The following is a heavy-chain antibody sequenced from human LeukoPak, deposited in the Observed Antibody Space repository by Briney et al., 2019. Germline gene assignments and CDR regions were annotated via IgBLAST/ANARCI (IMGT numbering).Heavy chain of an antibody. CDR3: SHGSGSYYRNDY. J-gene: IGHJ4*02. CDR2: ISGSGGST. D-gene: IGHD3-10*01. Sequence: GGSLRLSCAASGFTFSSYAMSWVRQAPGKGLEWVSAISGSGGSTYYADSVKGRFTISRDNSKNTLYLQMNSLRAEDTAVYYCSHGSGSYYRNDYWGQGTLVTVSS. CDR1: GFTFSSYA. V-gene: IGHV3-23*01.